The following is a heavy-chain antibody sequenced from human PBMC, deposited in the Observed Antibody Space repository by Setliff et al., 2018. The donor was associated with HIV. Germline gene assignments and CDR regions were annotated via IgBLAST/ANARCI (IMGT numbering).Heavy chain of an antibody. Sequence: KTSETLSLTCTVSGGSISRSSYYWGWIRQAPGKGPEWIGSIDHSGSTYYNPSLKRRLNISIDTSKNQFSLQLTSVTAADTAVYYCARGSSNTWYYYFDSWGQGTLVTVSS. D-gene: IGHD6-13*01. CDR3: ARGSSNTWYYYFDS. CDR1: GGSISRSSYY. J-gene: IGHJ4*02. CDR2: IDHSGST. V-gene: IGHV4-39*07.